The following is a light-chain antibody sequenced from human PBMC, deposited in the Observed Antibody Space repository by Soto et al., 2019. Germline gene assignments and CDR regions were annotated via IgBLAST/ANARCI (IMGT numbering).Light chain of an antibody. CDR1: QSLNSFY. CDR3: QQYDTSPRP. V-gene: IGKV3-20*01. CDR2: GSS. J-gene: IGKJ1*01. Sequence: EIVLTQSPGTLSLSPGERATLSCRASQSLNSFYLAWYQQKPGQAPRLLIYGSSNRATGIPDRFSGSGSGTDFTLTISRLDPDDFAVYYCQQYDTSPRPLAQGTRAATK.